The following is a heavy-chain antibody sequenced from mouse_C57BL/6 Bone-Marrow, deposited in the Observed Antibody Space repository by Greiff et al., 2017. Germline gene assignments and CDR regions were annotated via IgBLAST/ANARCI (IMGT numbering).Heavy chain of an antibody. CDR1: GYTFTSYW. Sequence: QVQLQQPGAELVKPGASVKMSCKASGYTFTSYWITWVKQRPGQGLEWIGDIYPGSGSTNYNEKFKSKATLTGDTSSSTAYMQHSSLTSEDSAVYYCARGPPTVVEPWFAYWGQGTLVTVSA. V-gene: IGHV1-55*01. CDR2: IYPGSGST. J-gene: IGHJ3*01. D-gene: IGHD1-1*01. CDR3: ARGPPTVVEPWFAY.